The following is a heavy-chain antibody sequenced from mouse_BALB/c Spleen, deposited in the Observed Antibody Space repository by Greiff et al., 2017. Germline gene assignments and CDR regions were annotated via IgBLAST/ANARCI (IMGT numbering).Heavy chain of an antibody. V-gene: IGHV1S135*01. Sequence: EVQLQQSGPELVKPGASVKVSCKASGYAFTSYNMYWVKQSHGKSLEWIGYIDPYNGGTSYNQKFKGKATLTVDKSSSTAYMHLNSLTSEDSAVYYCARPPSDYGYDGDYAMDYWGQGTSVTVSS. CDR1: GYAFTSYN. J-gene: IGHJ4*01. CDR3: ARPPSDYGYDGDYAMDY. D-gene: IGHD2-2*01. CDR2: IDPYNGGT.